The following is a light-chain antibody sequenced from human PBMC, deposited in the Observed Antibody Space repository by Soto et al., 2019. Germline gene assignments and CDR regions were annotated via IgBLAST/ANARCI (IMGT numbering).Light chain of an antibody. CDR3: QAWDSSTVV. CDR2: QDS. V-gene: IGLV3-1*01. Sequence: SYELTQPPSVSVSPGQTASITCSGDKVGDKYACWYQQKPGQSPVLVIYQDSKRPSGIPERFSGSNSGNTATLTISGTQARDEADYYCQAWDSSTVVFGGGTKLTV. J-gene: IGLJ2*01. CDR1: KVGDKY.